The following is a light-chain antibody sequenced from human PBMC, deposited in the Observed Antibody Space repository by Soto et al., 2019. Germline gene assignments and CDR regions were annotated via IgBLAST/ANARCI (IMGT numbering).Light chain of an antibody. CDR3: SSFTSSSTYV. Sequence: QSALTQPPSVSGSPGQSVTISCSGTSSDVGSYNRVSWYQQPPGTAPKLMIYEVSNRPSGVPDRFSGSKSGNTASLTISGPQAEDEADYYCSSFTSSSTYVFGPGTKLTVL. V-gene: IGLV2-18*02. CDR2: EVS. CDR1: SSDVGSYNR. J-gene: IGLJ1*01.